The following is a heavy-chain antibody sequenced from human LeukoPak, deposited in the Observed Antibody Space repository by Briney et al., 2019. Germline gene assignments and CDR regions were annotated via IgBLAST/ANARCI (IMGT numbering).Heavy chain of an antibody. CDR2: IRYDGSNA. CDR3: AKDTPDRSVTGDVFDI. CDR1: GFNFRNYG. Sequence: GGSLGLSCIASGFNFRNYGIHWVRQAPGKGLEWVAFIRYDGSNANYANSVKGRFTISRDNSQNTVYLQVSLLRIEDTAVYYCAKDTPDRSVTGDVFDIWGQGTMVTVSS. V-gene: IGHV3-30*02. D-gene: IGHD6-19*01. J-gene: IGHJ3*02.